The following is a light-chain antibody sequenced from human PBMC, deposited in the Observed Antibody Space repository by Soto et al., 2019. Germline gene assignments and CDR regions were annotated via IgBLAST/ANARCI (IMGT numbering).Light chain of an antibody. V-gene: IGLV2-23*02. Sequence: QSALTQPASVSGSPGQSITISCTAAASDVGTYNLVSWYQQHPGKAPKLVIYEVTKRPSGASNRFSGSKSGNTASLTISALQAEDEADYYCCSCTRSDTVVFGGGTKLTVL. CDR2: EVT. CDR1: ASDVGTYNL. J-gene: IGLJ2*01. CDR3: CSCTRSDTVV.